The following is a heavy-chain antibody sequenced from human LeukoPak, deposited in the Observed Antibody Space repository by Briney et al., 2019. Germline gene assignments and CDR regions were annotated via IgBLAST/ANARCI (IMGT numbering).Heavy chain of an antibody. CDR2: IGSLGTDI. J-gene: IGHJ5*02. CDR3: ARDLMLRLGELDL. D-gene: IGHD3-16*01. CDR1: GFTLVPYT. V-gene: IGHV3-21*01. Sequence: GGSLRLSCAASGFTLVPYTMNWVRQVPGKGLEWVSSIGSLGTDIYYTDSVKGRLTVSRDNAQNSLYLQMNSLRAEDTALYYCARDLMLRLGELDLWGQGTLVTVSS.